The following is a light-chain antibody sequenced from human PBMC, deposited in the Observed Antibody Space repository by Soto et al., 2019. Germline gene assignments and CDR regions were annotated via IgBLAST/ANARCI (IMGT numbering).Light chain of an antibody. V-gene: IGKV3-11*01. CDR1: HNIRSS. J-gene: IGKJ1*01. CDR3: QQRSNWPPWT. CDR2: DAV. Sequence: EVVMTQSPASLSASPGERVTLSCRASHNIRSSLAWYQQRPGQAPRLLIYDAVTRATGIPARFSGSGSGTEFTLTISSLEPEDFAVYYGQQRSNWPPWTFGQGTKVDI.